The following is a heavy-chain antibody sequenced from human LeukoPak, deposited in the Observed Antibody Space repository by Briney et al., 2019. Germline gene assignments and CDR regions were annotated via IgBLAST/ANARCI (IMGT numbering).Heavy chain of an antibody. D-gene: IGHD2-15*01. CDR3: ARDPTPRYCSGGSCYTHYGMDV. CDR2: ISSSTSYI. Sequence: GGSLRLSCAASGFTFSSYTMNWVRQAPGKGLEWVSSISSSTSYIYYADSVKGRLTISRDNAKNSLYLQMNSLSDEDTAIYYCARDPTPRYCSGGSCYTHYGMDVWGQGTTVTVSS. V-gene: IGHV3-21*01. J-gene: IGHJ6*02. CDR1: GFTFSSYT.